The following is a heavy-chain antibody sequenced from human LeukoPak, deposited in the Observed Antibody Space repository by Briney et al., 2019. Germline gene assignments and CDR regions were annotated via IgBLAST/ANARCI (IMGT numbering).Heavy chain of an antibody. CDR3: AKARLPPLYYYDSSGYYYAFDY. J-gene: IGHJ4*02. D-gene: IGHD3-22*01. V-gene: IGHV3-23*01. Sequence: GGSLRLSCAASAFTFSSHATIWVRQAPGKGLEWVSSISGSGGSTYYADSVKGRFTISRDNSKNTLYLHMNSLRAEDTAVYYCAKARLPPLYYYDSSGYYYAFDYWGQGTLVTVSS. CDR1: AFTFSSHA. CDR2: ISGSGGST.